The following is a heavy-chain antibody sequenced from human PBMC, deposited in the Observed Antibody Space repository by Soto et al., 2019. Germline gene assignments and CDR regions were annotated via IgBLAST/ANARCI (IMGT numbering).Heavy chain of an antibody. V-gene: IGHV1-69*13. CDR1: GGTFSSYA. CDR3: AREREKFITGTFFDY. D-gene: IGHD1-20*01. Sequence: SVKVSCKASGGTFSSYAISWVRQAPGQGLEWMGGIIPIFGTANYAQKFQGRVTITADESTSTAYMELSSLRSEDTAVYYCAREREKFITGTFFDYWGQGTLVTVSS. J-gene: IGHJ4*02. CDR2: IIPIFGTA.